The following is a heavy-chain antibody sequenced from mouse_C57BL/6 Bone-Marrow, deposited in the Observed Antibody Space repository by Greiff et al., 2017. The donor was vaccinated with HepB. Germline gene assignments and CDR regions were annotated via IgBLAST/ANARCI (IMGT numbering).Heavy chain of an antibody. CDR1: GYTFTDYY. CDR3: ARRDYGSSYVWYFDV. D-gene: IGHD1-1*01. CDR2: IFPGSGST. Sequence: QVQLQQSGPELVKPGASVKISCKASGYTFTDYYINWVKQRPGQGLEWIGWIFPGSGSTYYNEKFKGKATLTVDKSSSTAYMLLSSLTSEDSAVYFCARRDYGSSYVWYFDVWGTGTTVTVSS. J-gene: IGHJ1*03. V-gene: IGHV1-75*01.